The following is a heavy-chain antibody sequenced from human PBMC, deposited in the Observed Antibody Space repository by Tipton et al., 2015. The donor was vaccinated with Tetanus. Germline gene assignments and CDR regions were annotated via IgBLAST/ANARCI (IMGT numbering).Heavy chain of an antibody. V-gene: IGHV1-46*01. CDR1: GYTFTSYY. CDR3: ARGAAVGSGLDY. J-gene: IGHJ4*02. Sequence: QLVQSGAEVMKPGASVKVSCKASGYTFTSYYIHWVRQAPGQGLQWVGIINPSGGSTTYAQQFQGRVTMTRDTSTNTVYMELTSLRSEDTAVYYCARGAAVGSGLDYWGQGTLVTVSS. CDR2: INPSGGST. D-gene: IGHD3-3*01.